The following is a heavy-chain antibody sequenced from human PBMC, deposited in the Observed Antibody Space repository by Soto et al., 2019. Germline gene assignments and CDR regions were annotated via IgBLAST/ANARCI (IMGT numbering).Heavy chain of an antibody. CDR3: AKCQPYYYDSSGYYLPYSTRYYFDD. CDR2: ISGSGGST. V-gene: IGHV3-23*01. CDR1: GFTFSSYA. Sequence: EVQLLESGGGLVQPGGSLRLSCAASGFTFSSYAMSWVRQAPGKGLEWVSAISGSGGSTYYADSVKGRFTISRDNSKNTLYLLMNRLRAEDTAVYYCAKCQPYYYDSSGYYLPYSTRYYFDDWGQGTLVTVSS. J-gene: IGHJ4*02. D-gene: IGHD3-22*01.